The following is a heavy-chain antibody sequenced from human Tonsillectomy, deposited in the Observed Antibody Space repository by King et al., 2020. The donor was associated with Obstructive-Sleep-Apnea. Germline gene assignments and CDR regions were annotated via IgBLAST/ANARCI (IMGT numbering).Heavy chain of an antibody. D-gene: IGHD3-22*01. CDR1: GFTFSTYA. CDR3: ADSRCYYYLGPGAFAI. V-gene: IGHV3-30-3*01. J-gene: IGHJ3*02. CDR2: ISYDGSNK. Sequence: VQLVESGGGVVQPGSSLRLSCTASGFTFSTYAMHWVRQAPGKGLEWVAVISYDGSNKYYADSVKGRFTIPRENSKNTLFLQMNSRRPEHAAVYYCADSRCYYYLGPGAFAIWGQGTMVTVSS.